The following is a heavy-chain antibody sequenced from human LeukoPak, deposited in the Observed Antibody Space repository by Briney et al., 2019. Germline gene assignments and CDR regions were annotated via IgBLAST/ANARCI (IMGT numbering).Heavy chain of an antibody. CDR1: GFTFNSYG. J-gene: IGHJ6*03. Sequence: GGSLRLSCAASGFTFNSYGMHWVRQAPDKGLEGVAFIRCDGSDKYYADSVKGRLTISRDNSKNTLYLQMSSLRAEDTAVYYCAKGSYYCSSSSCPQYYYYMDVWGKGTTVTVSS. D-gene: IGHD2-2*01. CDR3: AKGSYYCSSSSCPQYYYYMDV. V-gene: IGHV3-30*02. CDR2: IRCDGSDK.